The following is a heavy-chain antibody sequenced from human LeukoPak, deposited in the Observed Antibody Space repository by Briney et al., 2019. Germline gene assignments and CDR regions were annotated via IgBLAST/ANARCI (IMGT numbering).Heavy chain of an antibody. D-gene: IGHD2-15*01. J-gene: IGHJ4*02. CDR3: ARTLRRHCSGGSCYSPHLDY. CDR1: GGSISISGYF. V-gene: IGHV3-11*04. CDR2: ISFSSSTT. Sequence: LSLTCTVSGGSISISGYFWSWIRQHPGKGLESISYISFSSSTTYYADSVKGRFTISRDNAKNSLYLQMNSLRAEDTAVYFCARTLRRHCSGGSCYSPHLDYWGQGTLVTVSS.